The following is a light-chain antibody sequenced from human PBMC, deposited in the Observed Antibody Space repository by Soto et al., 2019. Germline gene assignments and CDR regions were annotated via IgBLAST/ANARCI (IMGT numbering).Light chain of an antibody. J-gene: IGLJ2*01. CDR3: QSYDSSLRAVV. Sequence: QSVLTQPPSVSGAPGQRVTISCTGSSSNIGAGYDVHWYQQLPGTAPKLLIYGNSNRPSGVPDRVSGSKSGTSASLAITGLQAEDEADYYCQSYDSSLRAVVFGGGTQVTVL. V-gene: IGLV1-40*01. CDR1: SSNIGAGYD. CDR2: GNS.